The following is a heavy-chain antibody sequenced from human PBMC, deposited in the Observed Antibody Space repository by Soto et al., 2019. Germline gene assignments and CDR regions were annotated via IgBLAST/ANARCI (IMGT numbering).Heavy chain of an antibody. D-gene: IGHD6-13*01. CDR1: GFTFSSYS. J-gene: IGHJ6*03. CDR3: ARNGPLNLYSSSWADYYYMDV. Sequence: GGSLRLSCAASGFTFSSYSMNWVRQAPGKGLEWVSYISSSSSTIYYADSVKGRFTISRDNAKNSLYLQMNSLRAEDTAVYYCARNGPLNLYSSSWADYYYMDVWGKGTTVTVSS. V-gene: IGHV3-48*01. CDR2: ISSSSSTI.